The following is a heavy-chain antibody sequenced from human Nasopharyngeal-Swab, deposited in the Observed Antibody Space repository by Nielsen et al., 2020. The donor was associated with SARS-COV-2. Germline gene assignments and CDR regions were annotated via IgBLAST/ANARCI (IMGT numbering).Heavy chain of an antibody. J-gene: IGHJ6*03. CDR2: ISAYNGNT. CDR1: GYTFTSYG. Sequence: ASVKVSCKASGYTFTSYGISWVRQAPGQGLEWMGWISAYNGNTNYAQKFQGRVTITADESTSTAYMELSSLRSEDTAVYYCASANPTSDIVVVPAAKYYYYYYMDVWGKGTTVTVSS. V-gene: IGHV1-18*01. CDR3: ASANPTSDIVVVPAAKYYYYYYMDV. D-gene: IGHD2-2*01.